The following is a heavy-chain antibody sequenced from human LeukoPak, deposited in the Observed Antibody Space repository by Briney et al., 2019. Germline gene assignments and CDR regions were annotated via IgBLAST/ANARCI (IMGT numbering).Heavy chain of an antibody. V-gene: IGHV4-31*03. CDR1: GGSISSGGYY. CDR2: IYYSGST. Sequence: PSETLSLTCTVSGGSISSGGYYWSWIRQHPGKGLEWIGYIYYSGSTYYNPSLKSRVTISVDTSKNQFSLRLTSVTAADTAVYYCARGSSGPRLAYWGQGTLVTVSS. J-gene: IGHJ4*02. D-gene: IGHD3-22*01. CDR3: ARGSSGPRLAY.